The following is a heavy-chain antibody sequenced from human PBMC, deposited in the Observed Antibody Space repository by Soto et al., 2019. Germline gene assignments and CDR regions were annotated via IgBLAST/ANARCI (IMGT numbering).Heavy chain of an antibody. D-gene: IGHD6-19*01. Sequence: QVQLQESGPGLVKPSETLSLTCTVSGGSISSYYWSWIRQPPGKGLEWIGYIYYSGSTSYNPSLRIGFTKQEDPPRTSSPLNLGLVPPGDRAVYYGPGRLGPLDSWARETLVT. CDR1: GGSISSYY. J-gene: IGHJ4*02. V-gene: IGHV4-59*01. CDR3: PGRLGPLDS. CDR2: IYYSGST.